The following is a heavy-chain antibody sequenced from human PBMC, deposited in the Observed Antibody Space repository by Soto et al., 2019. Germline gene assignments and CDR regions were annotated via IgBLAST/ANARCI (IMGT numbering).Heavy chain of an antibody. D-gene: IGHD3-10*01. Sequence: QVQMVESGGGVVHPGRSLRLSCAASGFTFSTFAMHWVRQAPGKGLEWVAVISYDATNKFYADSVKGRFTISRDNSENTLYLQMTSLRSEDTAVYYCAKVISTGIHRGYLDYWGQGTLVAVSS. CDR2: ISYDATNK. CDR1: GFTFSTFA. J-gene: IGHJ4*02. V-gene: IGHV3-30*18. CDR3: AKVISTGIHRGYLDY.